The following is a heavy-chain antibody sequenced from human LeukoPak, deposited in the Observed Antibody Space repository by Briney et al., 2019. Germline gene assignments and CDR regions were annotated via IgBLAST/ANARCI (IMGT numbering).Heavy chain of an antibody. V-gene: IGHV3-30-3*01. J-gene: IGHJ4*02. CDR1: GFTFSSYA. Sequence: GGSLRLSCAASGFTFSSYAMHWVRQAPGKGLEWVAVISYDGSNKYYSDSVKGRFTISRDNSKNTLYLQMNSLRAEDTAVYYCARDGSYGYGGGYFDYWGQGTLVTVSS. CDR2: ISYDGSNK. CDR3: ARDGSYGYGGGYFDY. D-gene: IGHD5-18*01.